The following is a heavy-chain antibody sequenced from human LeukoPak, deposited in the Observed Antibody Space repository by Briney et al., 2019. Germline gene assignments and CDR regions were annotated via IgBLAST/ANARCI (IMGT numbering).Heavy chain of an antibody. CDR3: AKESGGYDSSGYQGPHFDY. V-gene: IGHV3-23*01. J-gene: IGHJ4*02. Sequence: PGGSLRLSCAASGFIFSSYAMSWVRQAPGKGLEWVSAISGSGGSTYYADSVKGRFTISRDNSKNTLYLQMNSLRAEDTAVYYCAKESGGYDSSGYQGPHFDYWGQGTLVTVSS. D-gene: IGHD3-22*01. CDR1: GFIFSSYA. CDR2: ISGSGGST.